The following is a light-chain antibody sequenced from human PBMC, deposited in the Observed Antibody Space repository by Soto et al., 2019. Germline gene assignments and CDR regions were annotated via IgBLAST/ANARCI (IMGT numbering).Light chain of an antibody. CDR2: DVS. CDR3: SSYTSSSTLV. J-gene: IGLJ1*01. V-gene: IGLV2-14*01. Sequence: QSALTQPASVSGSPGQPITISCTGTSSDVGFYNYVSWYQQHPGKAPKLMIHDVSNRPSGVSSRFSGSKSGNTASLTISGLKADDEADYYCSSYTSSSTLVFGTGTKLTVL. CDR1: SSDVGFYNY.